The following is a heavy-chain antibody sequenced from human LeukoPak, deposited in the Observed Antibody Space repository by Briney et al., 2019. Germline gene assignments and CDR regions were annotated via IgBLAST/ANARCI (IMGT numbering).Heavy chain of an antibody. V-gene: IGHV4-38-2*02. CDR1: GYSISSGYY. CDR2: IYYSGST. CDR3: AILWFGELLYGDDY. Sequence: SETLSLTCTVSGYSISSGYYWGWIRQPPGKGLEWIGSIYYSGSTYYNPSLKSRVTISVDTSKNQFSLKLSSVTAADTAVYYCAILWFGELLYGDDYWGQGTLVTVSS. D-gene: IGHD3-10*01. J-gene: IGHJ4*02.